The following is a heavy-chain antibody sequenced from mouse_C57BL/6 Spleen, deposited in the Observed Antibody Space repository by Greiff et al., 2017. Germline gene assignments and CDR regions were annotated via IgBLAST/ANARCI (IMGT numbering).Heavy chain of an antibody. Sequence: EVKLVESGEGLVKPGASLKLSCAASGFTFSSYAMSWVRQTPGKSLEWVAYIRSGGDDIDYADTLKGRFTISRDNARNTLYLQMSRLKSEDTAMYYCTRGGSSDYYAMEYWGQGTSVTVSS. CDR1: GFTFSSYA. D-gene: IGHD1-1*01. V-gene: IGHV5-9-1*02. CDR3: TRGGSSDYYAMEY. J-gene: IGHJ4*01. CDR2: IRSGGDDI.